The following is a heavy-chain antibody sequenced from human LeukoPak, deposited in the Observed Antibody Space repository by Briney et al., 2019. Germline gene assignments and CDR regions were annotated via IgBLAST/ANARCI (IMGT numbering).Heavy chain of an antibody. D-gene: IGHD3-10*01. V-gene: IGHV3-33*01. CDR2: IWYDGSNK. Sequence: GGSLRLSCAASGFTFRSYGMYWVRQAPGKGLKWVAVIWYDGSNKYYADSVKGRFTISRDNSKNTVYLQMNSLRAEDTAVYYCARDMVDGSKSRAGYSDYWGQGTLVTVSS. CDR3: ARDMVDGSKSRAGYSDY. J-gene: IGHJ4*02. CDR1: GFTFRSYG.